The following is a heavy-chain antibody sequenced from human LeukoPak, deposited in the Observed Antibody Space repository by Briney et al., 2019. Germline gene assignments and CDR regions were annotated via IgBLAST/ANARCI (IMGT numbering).Heavy chain of an antibody. CDR3: ARKIGSSGAFDI. D-gene: IGHD3-10*01. J-gene: IGHJ3*02. CDR1: VGPISSTNW. CDR2: IYHSGST. Sequence: SETLSLTCAVSVGPISSTNWWSWVRQPPGKGLEWIGEIYHSGSTNYNPSLRSRITISVDKSKDQFSLRLSSVTAADTAVYYCARKIGSSGAFDIWGQGTMVTVSS. V-gene: IGHV4-4*02.